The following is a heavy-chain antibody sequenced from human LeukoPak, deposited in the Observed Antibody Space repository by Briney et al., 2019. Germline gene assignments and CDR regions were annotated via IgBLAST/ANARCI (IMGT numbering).Heavy chain of an antibody. CDR2: ISSSSPI. Sequence: QSGGSLRLSCVASGFTFSGYSMNWVRQAPGKGLEWVSYISSSSPIYYADSVKGRFIISRDNAKNSLYLQMNSLRDEDTAVYYCARGIHTLVRGVIKGCFDYWGQGTLVTVSS. CDR1: GFTFSGYS. V-gene: IGHV3-48*02. D-gene: IGHD3-10*01. J-gene: IGHJ4*02. CDR3: ARGIHTLVRGVIKGCFDY.